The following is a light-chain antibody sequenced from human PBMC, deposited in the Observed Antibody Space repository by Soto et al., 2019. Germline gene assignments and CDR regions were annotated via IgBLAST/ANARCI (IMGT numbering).Light chain of an antibody. J-gene: IGLJ1*01. Sequence: QSALTQPASVSGSPGQSITISCTGTSSDVGGYNYVSWYQQHPDKAPKLILYEVSNRPSGVSNRFSGSKSGNTASLTISGLQTEDGADYYCSSYTDNSTLVFGTGTKVTAL. CDR2: EVS. V-gene: IGLV2-14*01. CDR3: SSYTDNSTLV. CDR1: SSDVGGYNY.